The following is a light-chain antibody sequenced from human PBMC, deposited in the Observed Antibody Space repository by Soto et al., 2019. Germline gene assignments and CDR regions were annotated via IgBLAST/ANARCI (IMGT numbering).Light chain of an antibody. Sequence: IVMTQSLATLSVSPGERATLSCRASQSINTNLAWFQQKPGRAPRLLIFGASTRATDIPARFSGSGSGTEFTLTISTLQSEDFAVYYCQHYNDRPPWTFGQGTKVDIK. V-gene: IGKV3-15*01. CDR1: QSINTN. CDR2: GAS. J-gene: IGKJ1*01. CDR3: QHYNDRPPWT.